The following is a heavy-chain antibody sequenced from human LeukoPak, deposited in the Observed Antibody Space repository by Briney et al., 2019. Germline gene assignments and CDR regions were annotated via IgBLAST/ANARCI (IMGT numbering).Heavy chain of an antibody. Sequence: GGSLRLSCAASGFTFSSFGMSWVRQAPGKGLEWVSALSGSGATTYYADSVKGRFTTFRDNSKNTLYLQMSSLRAEDTAVYYCAKDLNWAFDCWGRGTLVTVSS. J-gene: IGHJ4*02. CDR2: LSGSGATT. D-gene: IGHD7-27*01. CDR1: GFTFSSFG. V-gene: IGHV3-23*01. CDR3: AKDLNWAFDC.